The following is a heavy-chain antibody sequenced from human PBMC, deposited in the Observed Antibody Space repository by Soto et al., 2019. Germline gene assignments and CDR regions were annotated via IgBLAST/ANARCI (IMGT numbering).Heavy chain of an antibody. CDR2: IIPIFGTA. V-gene: IGHV1-69*13. D-gene: IGHD2-2*01. J-gene: IGHJ6*02. Sequence: GASVKVSCKASGGTFSSYAISWVRQAPGQGLEWMGGIIPIFGTANYAQKFQGRVTITADESTSTAYMELSSLRSEDTAVYYCARSLVVVPAEHYYYYYGMDVWGQGTTVTVSS. CDR3: ARSLVVVPAEHYYYYYGMDV. CDR1: GGTFSSYA.